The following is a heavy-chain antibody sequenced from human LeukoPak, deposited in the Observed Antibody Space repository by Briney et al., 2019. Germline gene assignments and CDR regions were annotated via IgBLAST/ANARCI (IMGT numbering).Heavy chain of an antibody. Sequence: GRSLRLSCAASGFTFSSYGMHWVRQAPGKGLEWVAVISYDGSNKYYADSVKGRFTISRDNSKNTLYLQMNSLRPEDTAFYYCSSTFGSGSYLHSWGQGTLVTVSS. V-gene: IGHV3-30*03. CDR1: GFTFSSYG. CDR3: SSTFGSGSYLHS. D-gene: IGHD3-10*01. CDR2: ISYDGSNK. J-gene: IGHJ5*02.